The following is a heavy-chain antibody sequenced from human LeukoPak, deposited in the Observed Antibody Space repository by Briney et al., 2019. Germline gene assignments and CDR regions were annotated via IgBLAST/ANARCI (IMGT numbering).Heavy chain of an antibody. CDR3: ARDKRTAMVLPDY. J-gene: IGHJ4*02. Sequence: GASVKVSCKASGYTFTGYYMHWVRQAPGQGLEWMGWINPNSGGTNYAQKFQGRVTMTRDTSISTAYMELSRLRSDDTAVYYCARDKRTAMVLPDYWGQGTLVTVSS. D-gene: IGHD5-18*01. V-gene: IGHV1-2*02. CDR2: INPNSGGT. CDR1: GYTFTGYY.